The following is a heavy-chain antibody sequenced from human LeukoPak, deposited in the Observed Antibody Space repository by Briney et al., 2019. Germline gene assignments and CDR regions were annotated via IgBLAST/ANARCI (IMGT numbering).Heavy chain of an antibody. J-gene: IGHJ4*02. CDR3: ARDYSLRSHFDY. D-gene: IGHD1-26*01. CDR1: GFTFSSYS. Sequence: GGSLRLSCAASGFTFSSYSMNWVRQAPGKGLEWVSSISSSSSYIYYADSVKGRFTTSRDNAKNSLYLQMNSLRAEDTAVYYCARDYSLRSHFDYWGQGTLVTVSS. V-gene: IGHV3-21*01. CDR2: ISSSSSYI.